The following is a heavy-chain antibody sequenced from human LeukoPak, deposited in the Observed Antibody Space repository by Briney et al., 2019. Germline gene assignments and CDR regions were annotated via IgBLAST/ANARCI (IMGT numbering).Heavy chain of an antibody. J-gene: IGHJ4*02. Sequence: PGGSLRLSCAASGFTFSSYAMSWVRQAPGKGLEWVANIKQDGSEKYYVDSVKGRFTISRDNAKNSLYLQMNSLRAEDTAVYYCARGRWLFDYWGQGTLVTVSS. D-gene: IGHD3-22*01. CDR1: GFTFSSYA. V-gene: IGHV3-7*01. CDR2: IKQDGSEK. CDR3: ARGRWLFDY.